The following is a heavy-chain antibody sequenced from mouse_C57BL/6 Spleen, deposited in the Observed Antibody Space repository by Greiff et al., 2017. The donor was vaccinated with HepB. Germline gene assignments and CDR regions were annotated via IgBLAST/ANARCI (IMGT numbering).Heavy chain of an antibody. J-gene: IGHJ3*01. CDR1: GYTFTSYT. V-gene: IGHV1-4*01. D-gene: IGHD2-5*01. CDR3: ARSNYGWCAY. CDR2: INPSSGYT. Sequence: VQLQQSGAELARPGASVKMSCKASGYTFTSYTMHWVKQRPGQGLEWIGYINPSSGYTKYNQKFKDKATLTADKSSSTAYMQLSSLTSEDSSVYYCARSNYGWCAYWGQGTLVTVSA.